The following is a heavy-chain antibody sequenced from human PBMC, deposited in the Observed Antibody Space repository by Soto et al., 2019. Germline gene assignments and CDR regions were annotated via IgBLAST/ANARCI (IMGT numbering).Heavy chain of an antibody. D-gene: IGHD3-22*01. CDR1: GGTFSSYA. V-gene: IGHV1-69*01. J-gene: IGHJ5*02. CDR2: IIPIFGTA. Sequence: QVQLVQSGAEVKKPGSSVKVSCKASGGTFSSYAISWVRQAPGQGLEWMGGIIPIFGTANYAQKFQGRVTITADESTSTAYMELSSLRSEDTAVYYCARDRLNPHYDDSSGDPKMYNWFDPWGQGTLVTVSS. CDR3: ARDRLNPHYDDSSGDPKMYNWFDP.